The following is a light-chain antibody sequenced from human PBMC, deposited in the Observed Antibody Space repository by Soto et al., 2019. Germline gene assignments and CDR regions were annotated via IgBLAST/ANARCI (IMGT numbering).Light chain of an antibody. Sequence: EIVLTQSPGTLSLSPGERATLSCRASQSVSSSYLAWYQQKPGQAPRLLFYGASRRATGIPDRFSGSGSGTDFTLTISRLEPEDFAVYYCQQHGRSPPTFGPGNKVDIK. CDR2: GAS. J-gene: IGKJ1*01. V-gene: IGKV3-20*01. CDR1: QSVSSSY. CDR3: QQHGRSPPT.